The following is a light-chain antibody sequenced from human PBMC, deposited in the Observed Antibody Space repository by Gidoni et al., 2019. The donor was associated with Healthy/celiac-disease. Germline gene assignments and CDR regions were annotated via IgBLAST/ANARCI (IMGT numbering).Light chain of an antibody. CDR3: MQALQTPPFT. V-gene: IGKV2-28*01. Sequence: DMVMTQSPLCLPVTPGEPASISCRSSQSLLHSNGYNYLDWYLQKPGQSPQLLIYLGSNRASGVPDRFSGSGSGTDFTLKISRVEAEDVGVYYCMQALQTPPFTFGQGTRLEIK. J-gene: IGKJ5*01. CDR2: LGS. CDR1: QSLLHSNGYNY.